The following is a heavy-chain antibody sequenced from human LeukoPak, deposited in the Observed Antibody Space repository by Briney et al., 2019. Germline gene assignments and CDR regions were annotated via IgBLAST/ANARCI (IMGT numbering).Heavy chain of an antibody. J-gene: IGHJ4*02. Sequence: QPGGSLRLSCAASGFTFSTYGMHWVRQAPGKGLEWVAVISYDGSNKYYANSVKGRFTISRDNSKNTLYLQMNSLRAEDTAVYYCARDRVGMTTGVCDYWGQGTLVTVSS. D-gene: IGHD4-23*01. CDR3: ARDRVGMTTGVCDY. CDR1: GFTFSTYG. CDR2: ISYDGSNK. V-gene: IGHV3-30*03.